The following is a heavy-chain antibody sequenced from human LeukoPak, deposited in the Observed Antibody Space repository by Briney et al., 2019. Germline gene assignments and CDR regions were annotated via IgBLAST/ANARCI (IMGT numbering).Heavy chain of an antibody. J-gene: IGHJ6*03. CDR2: ISGSGSPT. CDR3: ARNPTYCSSTSCYDYYYMDV. Sequence: GGSLRLSCAASGFPFPTYAMNWVRQAPGKGLEWVSTISGSGSPTFYADSVKGRFTISRDNSKNTLYLQMNSLRAEDTALYYCARNPTYCSSTSCYDYYYMDVWGKGTTVTVSS. V-gene: IGHV3-23*01. D-gene: IGHD2-2*01. CDR1: GFPFPTYA.